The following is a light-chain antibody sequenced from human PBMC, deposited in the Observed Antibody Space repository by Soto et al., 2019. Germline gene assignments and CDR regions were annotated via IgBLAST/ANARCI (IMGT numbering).Light chain of an antibody. CDR2: GSS. V-gene: IGKV3-20*01. CDR3: QQYGSSPPYT. Sequence: EVVLTQSPGTLSLSPGERATLSCRASQSVSNNYFAWYQQKPGQAPRLLIFGSSDRATGIPDRFSGSGSGTDFTLTISRLEPEDFAVYYCQQYGSSPPYTFGQGPKLESK. J-gene: IGKJ2*01. CDR1: QSVSNNY.